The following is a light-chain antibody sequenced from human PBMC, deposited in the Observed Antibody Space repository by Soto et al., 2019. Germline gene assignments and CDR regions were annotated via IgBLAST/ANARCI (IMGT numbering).Light chain of an antibody. Sequence: EVVMTQSPATLSLSPGERAALSCRASQSINSELAWYQQKPRQPPRLLIYGASTSATSVPARFTGSESGSEFTLNISGLQSEDFAVYYCQQGHKWPLTFGQVTRLEI. V-gene: IGKV3-15*01. CDR3: QQGHKWPLT. J-gene: IGKJ2*01. CDR1: QSINSE. CDR2: GAS.